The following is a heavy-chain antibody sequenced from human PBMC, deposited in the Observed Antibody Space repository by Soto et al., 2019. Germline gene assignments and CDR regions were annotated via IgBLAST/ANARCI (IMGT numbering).Heavy chain of an antibody. V-gene: IGHV4-59*11. D-gene: IGHD2-21*02. CDR3: ARATWYSKY. CDR2: IYYNGTT. J-gene: IGHJ4*02. Sequence: QVQLQESGPGLVKPSETLSLTCTVSGGSISNHYWSWIRQPPGKGLEWIGYIYYNGTTNYNPSLKSRVTMSVDTSKNQISLRLSSVTAADTAVYYCARATWYSKYWGQGTLVTVSS. CDR1: GGSISNHY.